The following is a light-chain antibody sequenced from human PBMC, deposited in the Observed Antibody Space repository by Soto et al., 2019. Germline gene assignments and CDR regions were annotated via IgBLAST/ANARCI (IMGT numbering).Light chain of an antibody. Sequence: QSALTQPRSGSGSHGLSVTISCTGTSSDVGAYNYVSWYQHHPGNAPRDMIYDVNKRPSGVPDRFSGSKSGNTASLTISGLQVEDEADYSCCSYADDYTVVFGGGTKLTVL. CDR2: DVN. J-gene: IGLJ2*01. CDR3: CSYADDYTVV. V-gene: IGLV2-11*01. CDR1: SSDVGAYNY.